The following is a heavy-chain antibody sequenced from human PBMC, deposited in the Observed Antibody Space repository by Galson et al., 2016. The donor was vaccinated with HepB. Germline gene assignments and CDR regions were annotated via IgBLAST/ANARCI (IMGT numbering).Heavy chain of an antibody. CDR3: ASETGGYYFDH. CDR2: IKEDGSET. CDR1: GFSFSYYG. D-gene: IGHD2-8*02. V-gene: IGHV3-7*01. J-gene: IGHJ4*02. Sequence: SLRLSCAASGFSFSYYGFHWVRQAPGKGLEWVASIKEDGSETYYVDSVKGRFAISRDNAKNTLYLQIDSLRVEDTAVYFCASETGGYYFDHWGQGTLVTVSS.